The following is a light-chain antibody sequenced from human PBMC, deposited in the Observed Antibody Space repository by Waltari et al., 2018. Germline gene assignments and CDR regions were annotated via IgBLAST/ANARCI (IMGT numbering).Light chain of an antibody. J-gene: IGKJ1*01. CDR1: QSVLYSSNNKNY. CDR3: QQYYSTPWT. V-gene: IGKV4-1*01. Sequence: DIVITQSPDSLAVSLGERDTINSKSRQSVLYSSNNKNYLAWYQQTPGQPPKLLIYWASTRESGVPDRFSGSGSGTDFTLTISSLQAEDVAVYYCQQYYSTPWTFGQGTKVEIK. CDR2: WAS.